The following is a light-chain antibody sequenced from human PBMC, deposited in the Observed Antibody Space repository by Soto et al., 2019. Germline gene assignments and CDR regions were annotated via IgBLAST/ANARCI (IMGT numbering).Light chain of an antibody. J-gene: IGKJ2*01. CDR1: QSVSSSY. CDR3: QHYGSSSYT. V-gene: IGKV3-20*01. Sequence: EIVLTQSPDILSLSPGERATLSCRASQSVSSSYLAWYQQKPGQAPRLLIYGASSRATGIPDKFSGSGFGTDFTLTITRLEPEDFALYYCQHYGSSSYTFGQGTKLEIK. CDR2: GAS.